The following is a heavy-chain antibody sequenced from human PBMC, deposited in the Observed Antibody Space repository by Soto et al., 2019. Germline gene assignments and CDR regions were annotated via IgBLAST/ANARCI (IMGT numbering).Heavy chain of an antibody. V-gene: IGHV3-74*01. CDR3: TRGPYSDYVFL. CDR1: GFTFSSFW. J-gene: IGHJ4*02. CDR2: IKNDGSGA. Sequence: EVQLVESGGGLVQPGGSLRLSCAASGFTFSSFWMHWVRQAPWKGLVWVSRIKNDGSGATYTDSVRGQFTISRDNAKNTLYLQMNSLSAEDTAVYYCTRGPYSDYVFLWGQGNLVTVSS. D-gene: IGHD4-17*01.